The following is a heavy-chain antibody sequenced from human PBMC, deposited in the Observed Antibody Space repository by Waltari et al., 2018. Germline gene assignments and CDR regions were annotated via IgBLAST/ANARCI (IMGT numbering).Heavy chain of an antibody. CDR1: GFTFRNYA. V-gene: IGHV3-23*01. D-gene: IGHD2-21*02. J-gene: IGHJ4*02. Sequence: EVQLLESGGNLVQPGWSLRLSCAASGFTFRNYAMTWVRQAPGKGLEWVSGLSARAATTWHAESVKGRFPISRDNSRNTLYLQLDSLRAEDTALYYCAKYCSGSCYRGLGYWGQGTLVTASS. CDR2: LSARAATT. CDR3: AKYCSGSCYRGLGY.